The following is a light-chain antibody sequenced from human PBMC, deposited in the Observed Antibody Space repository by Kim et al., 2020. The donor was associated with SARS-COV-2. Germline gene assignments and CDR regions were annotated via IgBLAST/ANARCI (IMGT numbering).Light chain of an antibody. CDR1: ENIADY. V-gene: IGKV3-11*01. CDR3: LQRSDWPLT. Sequence: LPPGERATLSGRASENIADYLAWYQQKPGQAPRLLICDASTRATGIPARFSGSGSGTDFTLTISSLEPEDFAIYYCLQRSDWPLTFGGGTKVDIK. J-gene: IGKJ4*01. CDR2: DAS.